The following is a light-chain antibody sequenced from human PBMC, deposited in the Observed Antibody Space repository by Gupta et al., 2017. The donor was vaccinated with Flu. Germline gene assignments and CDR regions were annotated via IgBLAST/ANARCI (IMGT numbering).Light chain of an antibody. CDR3: SSYTSSSTWV. J-gene: IGLJ3*02. CDR1: TSDVGTYNY. CDR2: EVI. Sequence: QSALTQPASVSGSPGQSITLSCTGTTSDVGTYNYVSWYQHHPGKVPKLMIYEVINRPSGVSNRFSASKSGSTASLTISGLQAEDEADYYCSSYTSSSTWVFGGGTKVTVL. V-gene: IGLV2-14*01.